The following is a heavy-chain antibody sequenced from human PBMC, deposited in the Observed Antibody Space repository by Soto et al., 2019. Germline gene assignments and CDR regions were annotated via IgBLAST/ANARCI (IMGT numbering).Heavy chain of an antibody. V-gene: IGHV1-8*01. D-gene: IGHD3-9*01. Sequence: ASVKVSCKASGYTFTSYDINWVRQATGQGLEWMGWMNPNSGNTGYAQKFQGRVTMTRNTSISTAYMELSSLRSEDTAVYYCATGPNLSRYFDWLFQNPPYYFDYWGQGTLVTVSS. CDR2: MNPNSGNT. CDR1: GYTFTSYD. J-gene: IGHJ4*02. CDR3: ATGPNLSRYFDWLFQNPPYYFDY.